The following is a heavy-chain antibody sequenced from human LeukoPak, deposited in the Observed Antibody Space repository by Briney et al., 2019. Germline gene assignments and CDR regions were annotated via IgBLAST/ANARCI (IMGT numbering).Heavy chain of an antibody. V-gene: IGHV3-23*01. CDR3: AKDGARAEDYGDYETVGYYFDY. CDR2: ISGSGGST. D-gene: IGHD4-17*01. J-gene: IGHJ4*02. CDR1: GFTFSSYG. Sequence: PGGTLRLSCAASGFTFSSYGMSWVRQAPGKGLEWVSAISGSGGSTYYADSVKGRFTISRDNSKNTLYLQMNSLRAEDTAVYYCAKDGARAEDYGDYETVGYYFDYWGQGTLVTVSS.